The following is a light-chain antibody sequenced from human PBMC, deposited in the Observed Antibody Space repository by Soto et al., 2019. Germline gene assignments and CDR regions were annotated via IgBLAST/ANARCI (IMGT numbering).Light chain of an antibody. CDR2: GAS. J-gene: IGKJ4*01. CDR3: QQRSNWPPLT. V-gene: IGKV3-15*01. CDR1: QSVSSN. Sequence: IVMTQSPATLSVSPGERATLSCRASQSVSSNLAWYQQRPGQAPRLLIYGASTRATGIPARFSGSGTGTDFTLTISSLEPEDFAVYYCQQRSNWPPLTFGGGTKVDIK.